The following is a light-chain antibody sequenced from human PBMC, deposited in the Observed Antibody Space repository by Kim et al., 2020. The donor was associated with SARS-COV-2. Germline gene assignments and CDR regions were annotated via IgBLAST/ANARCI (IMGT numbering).Light chain of an antibody. Sequence: DIVMTQSPDSLAVSLGERVTIKCKSSQSVLHSANDKNNLAWYQQRPGQFPKLLIYWASTRESGVPDRFRGSGSGTDFTLTISSLQAEDVAVYYCQQYYSTPWTFGQGSKLEI. V-gene: IGKV4-1*01. CDR2: WAS. CDR1: QSVLHSANDKNN. CDR3: QQYYSTPWT. J-gene: IGKJ1*01.